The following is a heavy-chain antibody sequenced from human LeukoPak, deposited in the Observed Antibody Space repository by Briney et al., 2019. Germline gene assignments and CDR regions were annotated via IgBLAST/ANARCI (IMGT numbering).Heavy chain of an antibody. CDR3: AKAAYGDYVNWFDP. CDR2: IGGIGAST. J-gene: IGHJ5*02. Sequence: PGGSLRLSCAASGFTFSIYSMNWVRQAPGKGLEWVSSIGGIGASTYYADSVKGRFTISRDNSKNTLYLQMNSLRAEDTALYYCAKAAYGDYVNWFDPWGQGILVIVSS. CDR1: GFTFSIYS. D-gene: IGHD4-17*01. V-gene: IGHV3-23*01.